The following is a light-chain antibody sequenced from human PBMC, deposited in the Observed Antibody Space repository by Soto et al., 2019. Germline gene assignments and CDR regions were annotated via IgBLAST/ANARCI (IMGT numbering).Light chain of an antibody. V-gene: IGLV2-14*01. CDR2: EVS. CDR1: SSDVGSYKY. CDR3: ISYTTSSTVL. Sequence: QSALTQPASVSGSPGQSITISCTGTSSDVGSYKYVSWYQHYPGKAPKLIIYEVSNRPSGVSDRFSGSKSGNTASLTISGVQAEDEADYYCISYTTSSTVLFGGGTKVTV. J-gene: IGLJ2*01.